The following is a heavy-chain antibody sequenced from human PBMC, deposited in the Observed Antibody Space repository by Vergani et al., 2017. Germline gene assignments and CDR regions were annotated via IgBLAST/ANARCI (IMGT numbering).Heavy chain of an antibody. Sequence: QVQLQQWGGGLLKPSETLSLTCVLNGGSFTSYHWTWIRQSPGEGLEWVGDIDHTGRPDYNPSLKNRLTMSVDKSRNQFSLTLKSVTATDTAIYFCARVNTETNRHLYYYLYMDVWGQGTAVTVS. CDR1: GGSFTSYH. CDR3: ARVNTETNRHLYYYLYMDV. V-gene: IGHV4-34*01. CDR2: IDHTGRP. D-gene: IGHD4-11*01. J-gene: IGHJ6*03.